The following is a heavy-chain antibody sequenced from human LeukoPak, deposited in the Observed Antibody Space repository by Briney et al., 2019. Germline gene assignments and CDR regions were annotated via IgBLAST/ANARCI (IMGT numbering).Heavy chain of an antibody. J-gene: IGHJ4*02. CDR2: IYYSGST. V-gene: IGHV4-59*01. Sequence: PSETLSLTCTVSGGSISSYYWSWIRQPPGKGLEWIGYIYYSGSTNYNPFLKSRVTISVDTSKNQFSLKLRSVTAADTAVYYCARGYMTYYFDYWCQGTLVTVSS. CDR3: ARGYMTYYFDY. CDR1: GGSISSYY. D-gene: IGHD1-1*01.